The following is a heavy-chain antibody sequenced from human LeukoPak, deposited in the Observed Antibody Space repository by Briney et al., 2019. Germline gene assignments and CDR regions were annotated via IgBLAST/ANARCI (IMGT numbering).Heavy chain of an antibody. D-gene: IGHD5-24*01. J-gene: IGHJ4*02. CDR3: AHLMDGSYYVFDY. CDR2: IIPIFGTA. CDR1: GGTFSTYA. Sequence: SVKVSCKASGGTFSTYAISWVRQAPGQGLEWMGGIIPIFGTANYAQKFQGRVTITADESTSTAYMELSSLRSEDTAVYYCAHLMDGSYYVFDYWGQGTLVTVSS. V-gene: IGHV1-69*01.